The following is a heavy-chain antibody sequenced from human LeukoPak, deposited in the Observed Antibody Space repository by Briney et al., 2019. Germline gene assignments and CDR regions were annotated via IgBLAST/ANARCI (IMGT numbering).Heavy chain of an antibody. CDR1: GGSISNYY. CDR3: ARGSYYYDSSGYHLIFDH. Sequence: SETLSLTCTVSGGSISNYYWSWIRQTPGKGLEWIGYIYYSGSTNYNPSLKSRVTISVDTSKNQFSLKLSSVTAADTAVYYCARGSYYYDSSGYHLIFDHWGQGTLVTVSS. D-gene: IGHD3-22*01. CDR2: IYYSGST. J-gene: IGHJ4*02. V-gene: IGHV4-59*01.